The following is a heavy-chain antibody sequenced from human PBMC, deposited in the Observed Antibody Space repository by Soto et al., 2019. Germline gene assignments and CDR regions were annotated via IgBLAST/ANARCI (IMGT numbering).Heavy chain of an antibody. D-gene: IGHD7-27*01. J-gene: IGHJ4*02. CDR2: IGNDGYNK. Sequence: PGGALRLCCEGSGVALRSYAMHWVRQAPGKGLEWVALIGNDGYNKDYADSVKGRFAVSRDNSEDTLFLQMSSLRPEDTAVYYCATLGWGKAFDYWGQGNLVTVSS. CDR1: GVALRSYA. V-gene: IGHV3-30*09. CDR3: ATLGWGKAFDY.